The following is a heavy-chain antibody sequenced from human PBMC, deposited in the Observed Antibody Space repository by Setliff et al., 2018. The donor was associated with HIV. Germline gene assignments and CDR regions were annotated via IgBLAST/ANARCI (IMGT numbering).Heavy chain of an antibody. CDR3: ARKLRPGHGVDV. CDR1: GYTFTSYA. J-gene: IGHJ6*02. D-gene: IGHD3-10*01. Sequence: ASVKVSCKASGYTFTSYAIHWVRQAPGQSLEWMGWINAGYGNTKYSQKFQGRVTITADKSTSTAYMELNSLRSDDTAIYYCARKLRPGHGVDVWGQGTTVTVSS. CDR2: INAGYGNT. V-gene: IGHV1-3*01.